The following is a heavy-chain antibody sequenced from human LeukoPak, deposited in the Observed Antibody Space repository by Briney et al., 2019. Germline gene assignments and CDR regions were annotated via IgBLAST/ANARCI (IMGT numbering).Heavy chain of an antibody. CDR2: IGSSGGST. D-gene: IGHD2-8*02. V-gene: IGHV3-23*01. Sequence: PGGSLRLSCAASGFSFGSYAMTWVRQAPGQGLEWVSAIGSSGGSTYYADSVEGRFTIFRDNSRNTVFLEMNSLTAEDTALYYCAKEVLTGGFRIDSWGQGTLVTVSS. J-gene: IGHJ4*02. CDR3: AKEVLTGGFRIDS. CDR1: GFSFGSYA.